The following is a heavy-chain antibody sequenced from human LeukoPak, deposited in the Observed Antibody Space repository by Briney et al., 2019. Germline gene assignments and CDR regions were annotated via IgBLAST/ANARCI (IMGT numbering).Heavy chain of an antibody. J-gene: IGHJ4*02. Sequence: GGSLRLSCTVSGFTVSSNSMSWVRQAPGKGLEWVSFIYSDNTHYSDSVKGRFTISRDNSKNTVDLQMNSLRDEDTAVYYCAKSDGSMTGSCFDYWGQGTLVTVSS. D-gene: IGHD1-14*01. CDR3: AKSDGSMTGSCFDY. CDR1: GFTVSSNS. CDR2: IYSDNT. V-gene: IGHV3-53*01.